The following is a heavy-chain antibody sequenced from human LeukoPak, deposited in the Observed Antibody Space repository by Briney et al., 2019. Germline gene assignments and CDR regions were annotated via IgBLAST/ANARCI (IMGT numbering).Heavy chain of an antibody. V-gene: IGHV6-1*01. CDR1: GDSVSSNSAT. CDR2: TYYRFKWYN. Sequence: SQTLSLTCAISGDSVSSNSATWNWVRQSPSRGLEWLGRTYYRFKWYNDYAVSVKGRITINPDTSKNQFSLQLNSVTLEDTAVYYCARDVAGTGEAMDYWGQGTLVTVSS. J-gene: IGHJ4*02. CDR3: ARDVAGTGEAMDY. D-gene: IGHD7-27*01.